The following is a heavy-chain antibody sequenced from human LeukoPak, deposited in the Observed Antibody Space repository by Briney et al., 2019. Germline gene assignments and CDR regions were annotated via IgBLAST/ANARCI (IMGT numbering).Heavy chain of an antibody. Sequence: GGSLRLSCEASGFTFTSSWMCWVRQAPGKGLEWVAYIKQDGSEKYYVDSVKGRFTISRDNAKNSLYLQMNNLRVEDTAIYYCASRSINWYRGNNWFDPWGQGTLVTVSS. CDR1: GFTFTSSW. D-gene: IGHD6-13*01. V-gene: IGHV3-7*01. CDR2: IKQDGSEK. CDR3: ASRSINWYRGNNWFDP. J-gene: IGHJ5*02.